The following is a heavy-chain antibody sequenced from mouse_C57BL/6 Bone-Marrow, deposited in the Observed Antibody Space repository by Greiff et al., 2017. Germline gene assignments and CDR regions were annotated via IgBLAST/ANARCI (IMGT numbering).Heavy chain of an antibody. Sequence: EVQLVESGGGLVQPGGSLSLSCAASGFTFTDYYMSWVRQTPGKALEWLGFIRNKANGYTTEYSASVKGRFTISRDNSQSILYLQMNALRAEDSATYYCARHSNYGAWFAYWGQGTLVTVSA. D-gene: IGHD2-1*01. J-gene: IGHJ3*01. CDR2: IRNKANGYTT. V-gene: IGHV7-3*01. CDR3: ARHSNYGAWFAY. CDR1: GFTFTDYY.